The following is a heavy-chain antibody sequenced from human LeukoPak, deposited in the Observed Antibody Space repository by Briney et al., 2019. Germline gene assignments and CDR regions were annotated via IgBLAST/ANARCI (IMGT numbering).Heavy chain of an antibody. CDR1: SFSSYW. J-gene: IGHJ5*02. Sequence: SFSSYWMSWVRQPPGKGLEWIGSIYYSGSTYYNPSLKSRVTISVDTSKNQFSLKLSSVTAADTAVYYCARDRAPYGSGSYEFDPWGQGTLVTVSS. CDR2: IYYSGST. CDR3: ARDRAPYGSGSYEFDP. V-gene: IGHV4-39*07. D-gene: IGHD3-10*01.